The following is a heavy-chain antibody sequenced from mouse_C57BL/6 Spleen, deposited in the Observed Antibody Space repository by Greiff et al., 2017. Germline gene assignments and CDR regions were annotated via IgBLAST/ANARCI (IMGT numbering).Heavy chain of an antibody. Sequence: QVQLQQSGPELVKPGASVKISCKASGYAFSSSWMNWVKQRPGKGLEWIGRIYPGDGDTNYNGKFKGKATLAADKSSSTAYMQLSSLTSEDSAVYFCTRISTEAATDDWGQGTTLTVSS. CDR3: TRISTEAATDD. CDR2: IYPGDGDT. J-gene: IGHJ2*01. V-gene: IGHV1-82*01. CDR1: GYAFSSSW. D-gene: IGHD1-1*01.